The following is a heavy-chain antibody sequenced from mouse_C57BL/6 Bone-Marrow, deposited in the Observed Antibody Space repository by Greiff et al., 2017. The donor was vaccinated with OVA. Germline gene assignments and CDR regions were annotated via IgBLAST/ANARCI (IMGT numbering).Heavy chain of an antibody. CDR1: GFSFNTYA. CDR3: VSDYYGSSYRFAY. J-gene: IGHJ3*01. D-gene: IGHD1-1*01. Sequence: EAGGGLVQPKGSLKLSCAASGFSFNTYAMNWVPQAPGKGLEWVARIRSKSNNYATYYADSVKDRFTISRDDSESMLYLQMNNLKTEDTAMYYCVSDYYGSSYRFAYWGQGTLVTVSA. V-gene: IGHV10-1*01. CDR2: IRSKSNNYAT.